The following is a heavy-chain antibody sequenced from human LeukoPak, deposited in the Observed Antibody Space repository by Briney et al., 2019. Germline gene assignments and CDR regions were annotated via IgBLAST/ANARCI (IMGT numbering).Heavy chain of an antibody. D-gene: IGHD3-10*01. J-gene: IGHJ5*02. Sequence: GGSLRLSCAASGFTFTTYWMGWVRQAPGKGLEWVASIKQDGSEKYYVDSVKGRFTISRDNAENSLYLQMNSLRADDTAFYYCARPLLYYYGSETYFWFDPWGQGTLVTVSS. CDR2: IKQDGSEK. CDR3: ARPLLYYYGSETYFWFDP. CDR1: GFTFTTYW. V-gene: IGHV3-7*01.